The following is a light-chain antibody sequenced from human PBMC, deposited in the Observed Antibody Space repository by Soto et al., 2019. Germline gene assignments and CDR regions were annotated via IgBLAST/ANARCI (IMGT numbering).Light chain of an antibody. CDR1: QGIRND. V-gene: IGKV1-6*01. CDR3: LQAYNYPIT. CDR2: AAS. Sequence: AIQLTQSPSSLSASVGYRFTITCRASQGIRNDLCWYQQKPGKAPKLLIYAASSLQSGVPSSFSGSGSGTDFTLTISSLQPEDFATYYCLQAYNYPITFGQGTRPEIK. J-gene: IGKJ5*01.